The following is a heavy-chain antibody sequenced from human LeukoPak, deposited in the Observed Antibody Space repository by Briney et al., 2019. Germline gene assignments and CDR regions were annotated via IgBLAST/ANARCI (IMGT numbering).Heavy chain of an antibody. V-gene: IGHV1-2*02. CDR2: INPNSGGT. CDR1: GYTFTGYY. Sequence: ASVKVSCKASGYTFTGYYMHWVRQAPGQGLEWMGWINPNSGGTNYAQNFQGRVTMTRDTSITTAYMELSRLSSDDTAVYYCAKERIRGWYDFDYWGQGTLVTVSA. D-gene: IGHD6-19*01. J-gene: IGHJ4*02. CDR3: AKERIRGWYDFDY.